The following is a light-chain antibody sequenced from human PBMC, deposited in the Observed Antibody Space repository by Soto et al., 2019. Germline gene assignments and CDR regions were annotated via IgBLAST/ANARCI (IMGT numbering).Light chain of an antibody. J-gene: IGLJ3*02. Sequence: QSALTQPRSVSGSPGQSVTLSCTGTSSDVGNYDYVSWYQQHPGKAPKLLIYDVNKRPSGVPARFSGSKSGNTASLAISGLQAEDEADYYCCSHGGSYTVVFGGGTKLTVL. CDR3: CSHGGSYTVV. V-gene: IGLV2-11*01. CDR2: DVN. CDR1: SSDVGNYDY.